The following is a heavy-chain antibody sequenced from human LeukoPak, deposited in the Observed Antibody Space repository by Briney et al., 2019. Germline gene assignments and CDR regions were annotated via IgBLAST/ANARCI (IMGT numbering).Heavy chain of an antibody. CDR2: RWYDGSNK. Sequence: PGGSLRLSCAVSGFTFSSYGFHWVREAPGKGLERVGVRWYDGSNKYYADSVKGRFTISRDNSKNTLYLQMNSLSAEDTAVYYCAREPIQKYGDPHDAFDIWGQGTMVTVSS. D-gene: IGHD4-17*01. V-gene: IGHV3-33*01. CDR3: AREPIQKYGDPHDAFDI. CDR1: GFTFSSYG. J-gene: IGHJ3*02.